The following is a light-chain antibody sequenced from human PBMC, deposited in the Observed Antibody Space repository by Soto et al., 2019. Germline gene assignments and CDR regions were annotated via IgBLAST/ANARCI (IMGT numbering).Light chain of an antibody. CDR2: GAS. CDR3: QQYNNWPGIT. J-gene: IGKJ3*01. Sequence: EIVMTQSPATLSVSPGERATLSCRASQSVSSNLAWYQQKPGQAPRLLIYGASTRATGIPASFSGSGSGTEFTLTISSLQSEDFAVYYCQQYNNWPGITFGPGTKVDIK. V-gene: IGKV3-15*01. CDR1: QSVSSN.